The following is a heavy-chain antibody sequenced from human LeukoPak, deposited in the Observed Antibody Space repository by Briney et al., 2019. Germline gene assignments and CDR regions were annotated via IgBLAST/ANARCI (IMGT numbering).Heavy chain of an antibody. Sequence: GRSLRLSRGTSGTTFSSYSMKCVRQAPGKWLELMSYISSSGSTINYSASVKGRFPISREKAKNSLYLQMNTPRAEETAVYYCARNYDSSGGDYWGQGTLVTVSS. CDR3: ARNYDSSGGDY. J-gene: IGHJ4*02. D-gene: IGHD3-22*01. V-gene: IGHV3-48*01. CDR1: GTTFSSYS. CDR2: ISSSGSTI.